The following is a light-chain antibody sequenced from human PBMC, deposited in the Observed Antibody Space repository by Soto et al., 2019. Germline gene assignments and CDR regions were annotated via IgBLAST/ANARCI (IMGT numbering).Light chain of an antibody. J-gene: IGLJ2*01. CDR3: QVWDSNTDHVV. V-gene: IGLV3-21*02. CDR1: NIGSKT. CDR2: DDA. Sequence: SYELTQPPSVSVAPGQTARITCGGSNIGSKTVHWYQQKPGQAPVLVVYDDADRPSGIPERFSGSNSGNTAALTISRVEAGHEADYYCQVWDSNTDHVVFGGGTKLTV.